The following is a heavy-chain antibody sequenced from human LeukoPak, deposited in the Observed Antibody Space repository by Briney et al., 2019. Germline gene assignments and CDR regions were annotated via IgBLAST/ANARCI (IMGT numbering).Heavy chain of an antibody. Sequence: SETLSLTCTVSGGAVSSGSYYWSWIRQPPGTGLKWIGYIYYSGSTNYNPSLKSRVTISVDTSKNQFSLKLSSVTAADTAVYYCARETLWCSGGSCYHYLDYWGQGTLVPSPQ. J-gene: IGHJ4*02. CDR3: ARETLWCSGGSCYHYLDY. CDR2: IYYSGST. D-gene: IGHD2-15*01. CDR1: GGAVSSGSYY. V-gene: IGHV4-61*01.